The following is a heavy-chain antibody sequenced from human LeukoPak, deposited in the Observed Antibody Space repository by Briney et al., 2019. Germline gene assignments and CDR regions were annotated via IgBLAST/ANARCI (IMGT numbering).Heavy chain of an antibody. CDR1: GGTFSSYA. D-gene: IGHD4-11*01. CDR2: IIPIFGTA. V-gene: IGHV1-69*13. CDR3: ARADEPNNDYSNPNWFDP. J-gene: IGHJ5*02. Sequence: SVKVSCKASGGTFSSYAISWVRQAPGQGLEWMGGIIPIFGTANYAQKFQGRVTITADESTSTAYMELGSLRSEDTAVYYCARADEPNNDYSNPNWFDPWGQGTLVTVSS.